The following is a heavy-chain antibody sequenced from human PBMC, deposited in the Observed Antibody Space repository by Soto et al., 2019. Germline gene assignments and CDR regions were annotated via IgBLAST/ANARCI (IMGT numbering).Heavy chain of an antibody. D-gene: IGHD1-26*01. CDR3: ATSELLFGPFTY. V-gene: IGHV3-64*01. CDR2: ISSNGGST. Sequence: GGSLRLSCAGSGFTFSSYAMYWVRQAPGKGLEYVSTISSNGGSTYYANSVKGRFTISRDNSKNTLYLQMGSLRAEDMAVYYCATSELLFGPFTYWGQGTLVTVSS. CDR1: GFTFSSYA. J-gene: IGHJ4*02.